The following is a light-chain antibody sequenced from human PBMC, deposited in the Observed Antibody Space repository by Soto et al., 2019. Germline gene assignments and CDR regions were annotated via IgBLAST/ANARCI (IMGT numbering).Light chain of an antibody. Sequence: QSVLTQPPSASGTPGQRVTISCSGSSYNIGSNTVNWYQQLPGTAPQLLIYSNNQRPSGVPDRFSGSKSGTSASLAISGLQSEDEADYYCAAWDDSLNGWVFGGGTKLTVL. V-gene: IGLV1-44*01. CDR1: SYNIGSNT. CDR2: SNN. CDR3: AAWDDSLNGWV. J-gene: IGLJ3*02.